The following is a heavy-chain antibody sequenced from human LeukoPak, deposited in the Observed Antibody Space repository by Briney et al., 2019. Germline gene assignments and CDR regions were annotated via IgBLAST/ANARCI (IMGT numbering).Heavy chain of an antibody. J-gene: IGHJ6*03. V-gene: IGHV3-33*01. CDR2: IWYDGSNK. CDR1: GFTFSSYG. D-gene: IGHD1-7*01. Sequence: PGGSLRLSCAASGFTFSSYGMHWVRQAPGKGLEWVAVIWYDGSNKYYADSVKGRFTISRDNSKNTLYLQTNSLRAEDTAVYYCARCGGGTGTTWGGYYYYYMDVWGKGTTVTVSS. CDR3: ARCGGGTGTTWGGYYYYYMDV.